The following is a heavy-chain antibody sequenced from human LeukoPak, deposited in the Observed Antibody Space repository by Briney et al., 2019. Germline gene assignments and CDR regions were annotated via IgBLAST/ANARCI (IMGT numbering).Heavy chain of an antibody. J-gene: IGHJ4*02. D-gene: IGHD3-10*01. CDR2: IYYSGST. CDR1: GGSISSYY. Sequence: PSETLSLTCTVSGGSISSYYWSWIRQPPGKGLEWIGYIYYSGSTNYNPSLKSRVTISVDTSKNQFSLKLSSVTAADTAVYYCARQRYGLGSYYIDYWGQGTLVTVSS. CDR3: ARQRYGLGSYYIDY. V-gene: IGHV4-59*08.